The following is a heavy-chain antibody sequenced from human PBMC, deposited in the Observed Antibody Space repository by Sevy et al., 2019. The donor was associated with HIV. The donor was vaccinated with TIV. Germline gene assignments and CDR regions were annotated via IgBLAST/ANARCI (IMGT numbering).Heavy chain of an antibody. J-gene: IGHJ5*02. CDR2: IKQDGSEK. CDR3: ARVGILTGYLFDP. CDR1: GFTFSSYW. D-gene: IGHD3-9*01. V-gene: IGHV3-7*03. Sequence: GGSLRLSCAASGFTFSSYWMSWVRQAPGKGLEWVTNIKQDGSEKYYVDSVKGRFTISRDNAKNSLYLQMNSLRAEDTAVYYCARVGILTGYLFDPWGQGTLVTVSS.